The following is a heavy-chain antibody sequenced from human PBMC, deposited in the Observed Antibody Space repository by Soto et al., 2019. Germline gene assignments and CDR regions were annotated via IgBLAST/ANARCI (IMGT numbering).Heavy chain of an antibody. V-gene: IGHV3-21*01. J-gene: IGHJ6*02. CDR2: IISSSSYI. D-gene: IGHD3-22*01. CDR3: ARQEYYYDSSGYHAEVGYGMDV. CDR1: GFTFISYS. Sequence: EVQLVESGGGLVKPGGSLRLSCAASGFTFISYSRNWVRQAPGKGLEWVSSIISSSSYIYYADSVKGRFTISRDNAKNSLYLQMNSLRAEDTAVYYCARQEYYYDSSGYHAEVGYGMDVWGQGTTVTVSS.